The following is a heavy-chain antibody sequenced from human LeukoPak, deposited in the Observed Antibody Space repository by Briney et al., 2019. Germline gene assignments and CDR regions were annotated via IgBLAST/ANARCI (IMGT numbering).Heavy chain of an antibody. V-gene: IGHV3-74*01. D-gene: IGHD5-18*01. CDR2: IDNYGSGT. J-gene: IGHJ4*02. Sequence: GGSLRLSCAASGFTFSLYWMNWVRKTPGKGLVWLSRIDNYGSGTSYADSVKGRFSISRDNAKNTVYLEMNSLRDEDTAIYFCARNQRGYSYGEYWGQGIPVTVSS. CDR3: ARNQRGYSYGEY. CDR1: GFTFSLYW.